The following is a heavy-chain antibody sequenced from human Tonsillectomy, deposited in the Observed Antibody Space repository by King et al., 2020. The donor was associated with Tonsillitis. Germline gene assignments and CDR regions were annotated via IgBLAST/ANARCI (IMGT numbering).Heavy chain of an antibody. CDR3: AREYVDTAMVDYYYYGMDV. D-gene: IGHD5-18*01. CDR2: IIPIFGTA. V-gene: IGHV1-69*01. Sequence: QLVQSGAEVKKPGSSVKVSCKASGGTFSSYAISWVRQAPGQGLEWMGGIIPIFGTANYAQKFQGRVTITADESTSTAYMGLSSLRSEDTAVYYCAREYVDTAMVDYYYYGMDVWGQGTTVTVSS. CDR1: GGTFSSYA. J-gene: IGHJ6*02.